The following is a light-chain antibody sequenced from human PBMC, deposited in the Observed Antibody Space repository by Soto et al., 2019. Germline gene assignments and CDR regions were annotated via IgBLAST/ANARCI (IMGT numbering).Light chain of an antibody. V-gene: IGLV1-40*01. CDR3: HSYDSSLRGSV. J-gene: IGLJ7*01. Sequence: QSVLTQPPSVSGAPGQRVTISCTGSSSNIGAGFDVHWYQHLPGTDPKLLIYRDTIRPSGVPDRFSASKSGTSASLAIAGLQAEDEADYFCHSYDSSLRGSVFGGGTQLTVL. CDR2: RDT. CDR1: SSNIGAGFD.